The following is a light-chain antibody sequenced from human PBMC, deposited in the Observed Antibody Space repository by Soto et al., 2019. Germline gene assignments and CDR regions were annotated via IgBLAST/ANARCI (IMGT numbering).Light chain of an antibody. CDR2: KVS. J-gene: IGKJ1*01. CDR3: MQALEFPWT. Sequence: IVLTQTPLSSPVTLGQPASISCRSSQSLVYTDGNTYLSWLHQRPGQPPRLLLYKVSNRFSGVPDRFSGSGAGTDFTLTISWVEAEDVGIYYCMQALEFPWTFGQGTKVEIK. CDR1: QSLVYTDGNTY. V-gene: IGKV2-24*01.